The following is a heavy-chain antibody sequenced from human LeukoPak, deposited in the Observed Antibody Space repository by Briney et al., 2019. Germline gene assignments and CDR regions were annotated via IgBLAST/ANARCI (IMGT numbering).Heavy chain of an antibody. V-gene: IGHV3-23*01. CDR2: ISGSGGST. CDR3: AKDQGRYCSSTSCYPWDY. D-gene: IGHD2-2*01. Sequence: GGSLRLSCAASGFTFSSYAMSWVRQAPGKGLEWVSAISGSGGSTYYADSVKGRFTISRDNSKNTLYLQMNSLSAEDTAVYYCAKDQGRYCSSTSCYPWDYWGQGTLVTVSS. J-gene: IGHJ4*02. CDR1: GFTFSSYA.